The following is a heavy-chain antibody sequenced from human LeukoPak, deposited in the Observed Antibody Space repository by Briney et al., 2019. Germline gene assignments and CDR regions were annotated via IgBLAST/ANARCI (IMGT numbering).Heavy chain of an antibody. D-gene: IGHD3-10*01. Sequence: ASVKVSCKASGYTFNGYYMHWVRQAPGQGLEWMGWINPNSGGTNYAQKFQGRVTMTRDTSTSTAYMELSRLRSDDTAVYYCARDAITRGIIDYWGQGTLVTVSS. CDR3: ARDAITRGIIDY. CDR2: INPNSGGT. J-gene: IGHJ4*02. CDR1: GYTFNGYY. V-gene: IGHV1-2*02.